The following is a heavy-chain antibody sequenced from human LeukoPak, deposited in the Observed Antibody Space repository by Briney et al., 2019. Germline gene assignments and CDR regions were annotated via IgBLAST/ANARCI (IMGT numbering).Heavy chain of an antibody. D-gene: IGHD3-22*01. CDR1: GGSISSYY. V-gene: IGHV4-59*01. Sequence: PSETLSLTCTVSGGSISSYYWSWIRQPPGKGLEWVGYIYYSGSTNYNHSLKSRVTISVDTSKNQFSLKLSSVTAADTAAYYCAAGVYDSSGDYFDYGGQGTLVTVSS. CDR3: AAGVYDSSGDYFDY. J-gene: IGHJ4*02. CDR2: IYYSGST.